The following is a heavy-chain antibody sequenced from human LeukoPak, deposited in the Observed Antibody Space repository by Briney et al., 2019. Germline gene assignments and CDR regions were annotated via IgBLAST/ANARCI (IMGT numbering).Heavy chain of an antibody. V-gene: IGHV3-7*03. CDR2: IKQDGSEK. J-gene: IGHJ6*02. CDR1: GFTFSSYW. Sequence: GGSLRLSCAASGFTFSSYWMSWVRQAPGKGLEWVANIKQDGSEKYYADSVKGRFTISRDKSKKTLYLQMNSLRAEDTAIYYCAKDVEVFYVLTDFSPYGMDVWGQGTTVTVSS. CDR3: AKDVEVFYVLTDFSPYGMDV. D-gene: IGHD2/OR15-2a*01.